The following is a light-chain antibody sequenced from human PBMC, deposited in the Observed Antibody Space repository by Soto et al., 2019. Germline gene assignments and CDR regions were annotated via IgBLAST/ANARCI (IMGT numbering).Light chain of an antibody. Sequence: DIQLTQSPSFLSASVGDRVTITCRASQGLSSDLAWYQQKPGTAPKLLIYAASTLQSGVPSRFSGSGSGTEFTLTTTSLQPEDFATYYCQQLNSYPITFGQGTRLEIK. J-gene: IGKJ5*01. CDR3: QQLNSYPIT. V-gene: IGKV1-9*01. CDR1: QGLSSD. CDR2: AAS.